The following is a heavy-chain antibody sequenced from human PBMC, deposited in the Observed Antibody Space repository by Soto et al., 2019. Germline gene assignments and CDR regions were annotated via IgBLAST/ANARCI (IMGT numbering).Heavy chain of an antibody. CDR1: GYTFTSYG. Sequence: ASVKVSCKASGYTFTSYGISWVRQAPGQGLEWMGWISAYNGNTNYAQKLQGRVTMTTDTSTSTAYMELRSLTAEDTAVYYCARGRWLRLLDYWGQGTLVTVSS. V-gene: IGHV1-18*01. J-gene: IGHJ4*02. CDR2: ISAYNGNT. CDR3: ARGRWLRLLDY. D-gene: IGHD5-12*01.